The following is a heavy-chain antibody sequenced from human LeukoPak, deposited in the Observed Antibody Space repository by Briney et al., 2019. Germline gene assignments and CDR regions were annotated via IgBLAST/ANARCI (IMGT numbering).Heavy chain of an antibody. J-gene: IGHJ4*02. D-gene: IGHD3-22*01. CDR2: ISSSSSYI. CDR3: AKARNRYYYDSSGYYYPFDY. CDR1: GFTFSSYS. V-gene: IGHV3-21*04. Sequence: NPGGSLRLSCAASGFTFSSYSMNWVRQAPGKGLEWVSSISSSSSYIYYADSVKGRFTISRDNAKNSLYLQMNSLRAEDTAVYYCAKARNRYYYDSSGYYYPFDYWGQGTLVTVSS.